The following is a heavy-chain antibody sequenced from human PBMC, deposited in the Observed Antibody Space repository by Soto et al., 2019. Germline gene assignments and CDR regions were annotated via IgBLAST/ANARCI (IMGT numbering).Heavy chain of an antibody. J-gene: IGHJ4*02. Sequence: GGSLRLSCTASGFSFSDYSFNWVRQAPGKGLEWVSRINSDASHTYYADSVKGRFTISRDNAKNTLHLEMNSLRAEDTAVYYCEKGDTIFGVVDDWGPGTLVTVSS. CDR1: GFSFSDYS. D-gene: IGHD3-3*01. V-gene: IGHV3-74*01. CDR3: EKGDTIFGVVDD. CDR2: INSDASHT.